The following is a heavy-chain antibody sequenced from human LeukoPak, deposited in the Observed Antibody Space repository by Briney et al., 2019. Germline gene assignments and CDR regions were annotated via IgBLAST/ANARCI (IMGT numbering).Heavy chain of an antibody. CDR3: ARNSDYYDYSPQSV. Sequence: GGSLRLSCAASGVPFSDDWMNWVRQAPGKGLEWVALIGHDGADKYYADSVKGRFLISRDNSKNMLFLQMNSLIIEDTAVYYCARNSDYYDYSPQSVWGQGTLVTVS. CDR2: IGHDGADK. D-gene: IGHD3-22*01. V-gene: IGHV3-30*03. CDR1: GVPFSDDW. J-gene: IGHJ4*02.